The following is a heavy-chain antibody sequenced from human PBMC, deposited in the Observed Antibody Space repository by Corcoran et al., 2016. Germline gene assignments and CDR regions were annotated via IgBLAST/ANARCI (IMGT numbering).Heavy chain of an antibody. CDR3: ARGALIPIVYANTDYGMDV. Sequence: QVQLVQSGAEVKKPEAAGKVSCKASGYTFTSYAMHWMRHAPGQRLEWMGWINAGNGNTKYSQKFQGRVTITRDTSACTAYMELSCLRSEDTAGYYCARGALIPIVYANTDYGMDVWGQGTTVTFSS. CDR2: INAGNGNT. V-gene: IGHV1-3*01. CDR1: GYTFTSYA. D-gene: IGHD2-8*01. J-gene: IGHJ6*02.